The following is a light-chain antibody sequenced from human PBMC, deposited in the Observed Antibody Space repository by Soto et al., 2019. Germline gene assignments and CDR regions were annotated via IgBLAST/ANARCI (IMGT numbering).Light chain of an antibody. V-gene: IGKV3-15*01. J-gene: IGKJ1*01. Sequence: EIVMTQSPATLSVSPGERATLSCRASQSVSSNLAWYQQKPGQAPRLLIYGASTRATGIPARFSGSGSGTEFTLTISSLQSEDFAVYYCQQYHNLWTFGQRTKVDIK. CDR1: QSVSSN. CDR3: QQYHNLWT. CDR2: GAS.